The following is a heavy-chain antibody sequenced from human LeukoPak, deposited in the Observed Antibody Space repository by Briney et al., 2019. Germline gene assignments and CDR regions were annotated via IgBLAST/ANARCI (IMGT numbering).Heavy chain of an antibody. CDR2: IYSGGST. J-gene: IGHJ3*02. V-gene: IGHV3-53*01. CDR3: AKAPVGGRGENDAFDI. D-gene: IGHD3-10*01. Sequence: GGSLRLSCAASGFTVSSNYMSWVRQAPGKRLEWVLVIYSGGSTYYADSVKGRFTISRDNSKHTLYLQMNSLRAEDTAVYYCAKAPVGGRGENDAFDIWGQGTMVTVSS. CDR1: GFTVSSNY.